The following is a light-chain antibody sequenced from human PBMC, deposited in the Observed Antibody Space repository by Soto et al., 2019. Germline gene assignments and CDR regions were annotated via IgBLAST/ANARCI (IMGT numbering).Light chain of an antibody. Sequence: EIVLAQSPGTLSLSPGERATLSCRAIQSVTNSFLAWYQQKPGQAPRLLIYGASRRATGIPDRFTGSGPGTDFTLTISRLEPEDFAVYYCQQYNDWPLITFGQGTRLEIK. V-gene: IGKV3-20*01. CDR3: QQYNDWPLIT. CDR1: QSVTNSF. CDR2: GAS. J-gene: IGKJ5*01.